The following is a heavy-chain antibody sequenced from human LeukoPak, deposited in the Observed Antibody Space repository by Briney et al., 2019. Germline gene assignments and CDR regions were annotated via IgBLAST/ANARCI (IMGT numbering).Heavy chain of an antibody. CDR1: GFTFSSYA. CDR3: ARAEDYGSYFDY. J-gene: IGHJ4*02. Sequence: GGSLRLSCSASGFTFSSYAMNWVRQAPGKGLEWVSSISSSSSYIYYADSVRGRFTISRDNAKNSLYLQMNSLRAENTAVYYCARAEDYGSYFDYWGQGTLVTVSS. CDR2: ISSSSSYI. D-gene: IGHD4-17*01. V-gene: IGHV3-21*01.